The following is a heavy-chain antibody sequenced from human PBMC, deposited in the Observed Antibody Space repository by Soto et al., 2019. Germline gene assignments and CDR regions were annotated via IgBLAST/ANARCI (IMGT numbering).Heavy chain of an antibody. Sequence: PGGSLRLSCAASGFIFSTYNMHWVRQAPGKGLEWVSSITSSSSYIYSADSLKGRFTISRDNAESSLFLQMNSLRAEDTALYFCAREHYGSSYFDYWGKGTLVTV. CDR1: GFIFSTYN. D-gene: IGHD4-17*01. V-gene: IGHV3-21*01. CDR3: AREHYGSSYFDY. CDR2: ITSSSSYI. J-gene: IGHJ4*02.